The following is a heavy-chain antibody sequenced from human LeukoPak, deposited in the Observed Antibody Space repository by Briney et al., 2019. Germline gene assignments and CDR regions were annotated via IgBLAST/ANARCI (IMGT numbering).Heavy chain of an antibody. J-gene: IGHJ4*02. D-gene: IGHD3-16*01. CDR3: AKLRVGGLRGGSFDY. Sequence: SVKVSCKASGGTFSSYAISWVRQAPGQGLEWMGGIIPIFGTANYAQKFQGRVTITAEKSTSTAYMELSSLRSEDTAVYYCAKLRVGGLRGGSFDYWGQGTLVTVSS. CDR2: IIPIFGTA. V-gene: IGHV1-69*06. CDR1: GGTFSSYA.